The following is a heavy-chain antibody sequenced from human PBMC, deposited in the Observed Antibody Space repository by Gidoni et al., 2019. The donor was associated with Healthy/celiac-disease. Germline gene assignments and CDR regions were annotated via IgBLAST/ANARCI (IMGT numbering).Heavy chain of an antibody. D-gene: IGHD2-15*01. Sequence: QVQLVESGGGVVQPGRSLRLSCAASGFTFSSYGMHWVRQAPGKGLEWVAVISYDGSNKYYADSVKGRFTISRDNSKNTLYLQMNSLRAEDTAVYYCAKGLVGGAPYYYYYGMDVWGQGTTVTVSS. J-gene: IGHJ6*02. V-gene: IGHV3-30*18. CDR1: GFTFSSYG. CDR2: ISYDGSNK. CDR3: AKGLVGGAPYYYYYGMDV.